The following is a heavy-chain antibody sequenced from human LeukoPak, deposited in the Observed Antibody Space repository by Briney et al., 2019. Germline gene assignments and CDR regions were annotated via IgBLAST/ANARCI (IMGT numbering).Heavy chain of an antibody. CDR3: ARVGDYGPYGHIDAFDI. CDR2: IIPIFGTA. Sequence: SVKVSCKASGGTFSSYAISWVRQAPGQGLEWMGGIIPIFGTANYAQKFQGRVTITADKSTSTAYMELSSLRSEDTAVYYCARVGDYGPYGHIDAFDIWGQGTMVTVSS. V-gene: IGHV1-69*06. J-gene: IGHJ3*02. CDR1: GGTFSSYA. D-gene: IGHD4-17*01.